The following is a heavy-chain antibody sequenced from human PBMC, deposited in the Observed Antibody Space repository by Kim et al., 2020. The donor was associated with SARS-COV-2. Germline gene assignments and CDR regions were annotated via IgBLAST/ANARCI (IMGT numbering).Heavy chain of an antibody. V-gene: IGHV1-2*02. Sequence: ASVKVSCKASGYTFTGYYMHWVRQVPGQGLEWMGWIKPNSGGTNYAQKFQGRVTMTRDTSISTAYMELSRLRSDDTAVYYCAREGIVVVPAGDYYYYMDVWGKGTTVTVSS. J-gene: IGHJ6*03. CDR3: AREGIVVVPAGDYYYYMDV. D-gene: IGHD2-2*01. CDR1: GYTFTGYY. CDR2: IKPNSGGT.